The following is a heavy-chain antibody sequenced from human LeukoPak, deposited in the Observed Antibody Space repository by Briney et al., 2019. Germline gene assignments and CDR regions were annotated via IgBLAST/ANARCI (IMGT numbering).Heavy chain of an antibody. D-gene: IGHD4-17*01. V-gene: IGHV1-2*02. CDR3: ARAIQEKNYGYYYYYMDV. CDR2: INPNSGGT. J-gene: IGHJ6*03. CDR1: GYTFTGYY. Sequence: GASVKVSCKASGYTFTGYYMHWVRQAPGQGLEWMGWINPNSGGTNYAQKFQGRVAMTRDTSIGTAYMELSRLRSDDTAVYYCARAIQEKNYGYYYYYMDVWGKGTTVTVSS.